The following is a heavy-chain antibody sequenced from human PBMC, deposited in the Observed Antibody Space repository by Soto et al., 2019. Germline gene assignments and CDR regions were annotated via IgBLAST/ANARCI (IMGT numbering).Heavy chain of an antibody. D-gene: IGHD3-22*01. V-gene: IGHV5-51*01. CDR1: GYSFTSYC. Sequence: GESLTISRQCPGYSFTSYCIVLVLQMPGKGLQCMGIIYCGDSETRYSPSFQGQVATSGDKSISTAYLQWSSLKASDTAMYYCARILDYYDSSGYYIDYWGQGTVVTDSS. CDR3: ARILDYYDSSGYYIDY. CDR2: IYCGDSET. J-gene: IGHJ4*02.